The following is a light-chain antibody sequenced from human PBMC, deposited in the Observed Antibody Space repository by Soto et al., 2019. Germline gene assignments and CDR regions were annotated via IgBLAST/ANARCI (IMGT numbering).Light chain of an antibody. CDR3: QSYDSSNGV. Sequence: NFMLTKPHSVTESPGKTVTISCTRSSGSIASNYVQWYQQRPGSAPTTVIYEDNQRPSGVPDRFSGSIDSSSNSASLTISGLKTEDEADYYCQSYDSSNGVFGTGTKLTVL. V-gene: IGLV6-57*04. CDR2: EDN. J-gene: IGLJ1*01. CDR1: SGSIASNY.